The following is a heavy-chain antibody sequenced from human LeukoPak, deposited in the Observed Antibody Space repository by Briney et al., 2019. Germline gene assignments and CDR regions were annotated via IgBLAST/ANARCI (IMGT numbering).Heavy chain of an antibody. CDR2: ISGSSSTI. CDR3: ARDWTYYDNRPAAFDI. V-gene: IGHV3-48*01. Sequence: PGGSLRLSCAASGFTFSSYAMSWVRQAPGKGLEWISYISGSSSTIYYADSVKGRFTISRDNPKNSLYLQMNNMRAEDTAVYFCARDWTYYDNRPAAFDIWGQGTMVTVSS. D-gene: IGHD3-22*01. CDR1: GFTFSSYA. J-gene: IGHJ3*02.